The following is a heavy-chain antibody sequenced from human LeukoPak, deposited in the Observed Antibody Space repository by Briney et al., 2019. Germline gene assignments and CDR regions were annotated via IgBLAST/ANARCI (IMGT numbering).Heavy chain of an antibody. D-gene: IGHD3-3*01. CDR3: ARGTGYDFWSGYYIYYNWFDP. J-gene: IGHJ5*02. V-gene: IGHV4-59*01. Sequence: SETLSLTCTVSGGSISSYYWSWIRQPTGKGLEWIGYIYYSGSTNYNPSLKSRVTISVDTSKNQFSLKLSSVTAADTAVYYCARGTGYDFWSGYYIYYNWFDPWGQGTLVTVSS. CDR1: GGSISSYY. CDR2: IYYSGST.